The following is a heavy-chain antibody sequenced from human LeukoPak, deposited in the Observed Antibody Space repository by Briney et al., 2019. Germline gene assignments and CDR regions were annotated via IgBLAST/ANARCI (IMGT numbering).Heavy chain of an antibody. CDR2: ISHDGFI. CDR3: ARDWPSDY. J-gene: IGHJ4*02. V-gene: IGHV3-74*01. Sequence: GGSLRLSCAASGFTFSSYAMSWVRQAPGKGLVWVSRISHDGFISYADSVKGRFTISRDNAKNTLILQMNSLRAEDTAVYYCARDWPSDYWGQGTLVTVSS. CDR1: GFTFSSYA.